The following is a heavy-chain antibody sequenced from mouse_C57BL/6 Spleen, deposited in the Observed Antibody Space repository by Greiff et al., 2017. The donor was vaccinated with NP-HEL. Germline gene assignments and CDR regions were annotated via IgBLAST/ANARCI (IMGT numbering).Heavy chain of an antibody. CDR1: GYTFTSYW. CDR3: ARGAPAYYYGSSYLYAMDY. D-gene: IGHD1-1*01. J-gene: IGHJ4*01. V-gene: IGHV1-53*01. Sequence: VQLQQPGTELVKPGASVKLSCKASGYTFTSYWMHWVKQRPGQGLEWIGNINPSNGGTNYNEKFKSKATLTVDKSSSTAYMQLSRLTSEDSAVYYCARGAPAYYYGSSYLYAMDYWGQGTSVTVSS. CDR2: INPSNGGT.